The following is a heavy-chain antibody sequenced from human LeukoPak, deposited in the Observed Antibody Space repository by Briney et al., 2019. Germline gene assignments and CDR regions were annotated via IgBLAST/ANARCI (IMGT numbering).Heavy chain of an antibody. V-gene: IGHV4-39*01. Sequence: PSETLSLTCTASGGSISSSSYYWGWIRQPPGKGLEWIGSIYYSGSTYYNPSLKSRVTISVDTSKNQFSLKLSSVTAADTAVYYCAGNYYDSSGYYDDYWGQGTLVTVSS. D-gene: IGHD3-22*01. CDR3: AGNYYDSSGYYDDY. J-gene: IGHJ4*02. CDR1: GGSISSSSYY. CDR2: IYYSGST.